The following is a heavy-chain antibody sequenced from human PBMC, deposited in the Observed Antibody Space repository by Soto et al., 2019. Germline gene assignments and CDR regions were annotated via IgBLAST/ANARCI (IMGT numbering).Heavy chain of an antibody. J-gene: IGHJ2*01. CDR2: IYYSGST. D-gene: IGHD4-17*01. CDR3: AGSDYGDYVRYFDL. CDR1: GGSISSSSYY. V-gene: IGHV4-39*01. Sequence: SETLSLTCTVSGGSISSSSYYWGWIRQPPGKGLEWIGSIYYSGSTYYNPSLKSRVTISVDTSKNQFSLKLSSVTAADTAVYYCAGSDYGDYVRYFDLWGRGTLVTVSS.